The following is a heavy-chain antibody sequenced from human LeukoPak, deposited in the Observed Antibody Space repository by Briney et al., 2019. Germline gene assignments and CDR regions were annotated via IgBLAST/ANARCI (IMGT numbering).Heavy chain of an antibody. J-gene: IGHJ6*02. CDR1: GYTFTSYD. CDR2: MNPNGGST. V-gene: IGHV1-8*01. CDR3: VRVQSGSYARYGMDV. D-gene: IGHD1-26*01. Sequence: ASVKVSCKSSGYTFTSYDINWVRQATGQGLEWMGWMNPNGGSTGYARKFQDRVTMTRNTSIRTAYMELSSLTSEDTAVYYCVRVQSGSYARYGMDVWGQGTTVTVSS.